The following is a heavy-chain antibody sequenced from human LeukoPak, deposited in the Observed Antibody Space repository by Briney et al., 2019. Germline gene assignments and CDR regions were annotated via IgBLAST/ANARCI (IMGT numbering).Heavy chain of an antibody. CDR3: AREQRGVLSGGLRGLFAFYYTYYYMDV. D-gene: IGHD1-26*01. J-gene: IGHJ6*03. V-gene: IGHV1-46*01. Sequence: ASVTVSCTASGYTFTKYYIHWVRQAPGQGLEWMGMINPSDGATTYAQRFQGRVIMTRDMSTTTVYMDLRSLRSEATAVYFCAREQRGVLSGGLRGLFAFYYTYYYMDVWGRGTTVSVSS. CDR1: GYTFTKYY. CDR2: INPSDGAT.